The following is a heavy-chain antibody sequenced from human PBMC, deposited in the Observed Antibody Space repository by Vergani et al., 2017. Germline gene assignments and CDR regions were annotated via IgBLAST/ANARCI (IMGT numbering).Heavy chain of an antibody. J-gene: IGHJ4*02. V-gene: IGHV3-30*18. CDR2: ISYDGSNK. Sequence: VQVVESGGGLVQPGRSLRLSCAASGFTFSSYGMHWVRQAPGKGLEWVAVISYDGSNKYYADSVKGRFTISRDNSKNTLYLQMNSLRAEDTAVYYCAKSGYGEGFDYWGQGTLVTVSS. D-gene: IGHD5-12*01. CDR3: AKSGYGEGFDY. CDR1: GFTFSSYG.